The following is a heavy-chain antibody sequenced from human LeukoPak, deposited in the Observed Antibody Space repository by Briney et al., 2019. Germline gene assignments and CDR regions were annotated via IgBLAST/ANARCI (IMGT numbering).Heavy chain of an antibody. CDR2: IKQDGSEK. CDR1: GFTFSSYW. Sequence: GGSLRLSCAASGFTFSSYWMSWVRQAPGKGLEWVANIKQDGSEKYYVDSVKGRFTISRDNAKNSLYLQMNSVRAEDTAVYYCARATTVTIRGALWFDPWGQGTLVTVSS. V-gene: IGHV3-7*01. D-gene: IGHD4-17*01. J-gene: IGHJ5*02. CDR3: ARATTVTIRGALWFDP.